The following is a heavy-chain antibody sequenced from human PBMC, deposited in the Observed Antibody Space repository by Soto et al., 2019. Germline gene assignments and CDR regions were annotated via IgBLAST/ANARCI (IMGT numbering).Heavy chain of an antibody. V-gene: IGHV3-74*01. D-gene: IGHD6-13*01. CDR2: ISTDGSIT. J-gene: IGHJ4*02. Sequence: PGGSLRLSCAASGLIFSNYKMHWVRQAPGKGLVWVSRISTDGSITDYADSVKGRFTVSRDNAKNTLYLQMNSLRAEDTAVYYCARDTAGLHYWRQGTLVTVSS. CDR1: GLIFSNYK. CDR3: ARDTAGLHY.